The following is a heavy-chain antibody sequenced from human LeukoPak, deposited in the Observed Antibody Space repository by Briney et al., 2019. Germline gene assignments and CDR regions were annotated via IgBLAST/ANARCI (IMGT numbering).Heavy chain of an antibody. Sequence: SETLSLTCSVSGCAISSYYWSWIRQPPGKGLEWIGYIYYSGSTNYNPSLKSRVTISVDTFKNQFSLKLSSVTAADTAVYYCARDRVATTPLFDYWGQGTLVTVSS. CDR1: GCAISSYY. V-gene: IGHV4-59*01. CDR3: ARDRVATTPLFDY. J-gene: IGHJ4*02. D-gene: IGHD5-12*01. CDR2: IYYSGST.